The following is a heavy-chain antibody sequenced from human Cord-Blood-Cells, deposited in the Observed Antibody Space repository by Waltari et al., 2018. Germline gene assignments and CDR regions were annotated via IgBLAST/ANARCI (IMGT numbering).Heavy chain of an antibody. V-gene: IGHV3-33*01. Sequence: QVQLVESGGGVVQPGRSLRLSCAASVFTFSSYGMHWVRQAPGKGLEWVAVIWYDGSNKYYADSVKGRFTISRDNSKNTLYLQMNSLRAEDTAVYYCARGNGGSSWYSDYWGQGTLVTVSS. D-gene: IGHD6-13*01. CDR2: IWYDGSNK. J-gene: IGHJ4*02. CDR3: ARGNGGSSWYSDY. CDR1: VFTFSSYG.